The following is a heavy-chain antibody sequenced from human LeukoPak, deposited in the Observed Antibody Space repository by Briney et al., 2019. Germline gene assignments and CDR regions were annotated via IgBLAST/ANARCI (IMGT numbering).Heavy chain of an antibody. D-gene: IGHD3-3*01. J-gene: IGHJ5*02. V-gene: IGHV4-34*01. CDR1: GGSFSGYY. CDR2: INHSGST. Sequence: SETLSLTCAVYGGSFSGYYWSWIRQPPGKGLEWIGEINHSGSTNYNPSLKSRVTISVDTSKSQFSLKLSSVTAADTAVYYCTIFDNWFDPWGQGTLVTVSS. CDR3: TIFDNWFDP.